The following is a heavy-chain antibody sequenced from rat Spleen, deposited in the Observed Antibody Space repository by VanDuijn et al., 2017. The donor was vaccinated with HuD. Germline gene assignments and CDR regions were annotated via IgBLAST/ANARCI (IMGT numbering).Heavy chain of an antibody. Sequence: EVQLVESGGGLVQPGRSLKLSCAASGFTYSNYVMAWVRQAPTKGLEWVASISTGGGNTYYRDSVKGRFTISRDNAKNTLYLQMDSLRSEDTATYYCAKLGLGAYWGQGTLVTVSS. D-gene: IGHD5-1*01. J-gene: IGHJ3*01. V-gene: IGHV5S13*01. CDR3: AKLGLGAY. CDR1: GFTYSNYV. CDR2: ISTGGGNT.